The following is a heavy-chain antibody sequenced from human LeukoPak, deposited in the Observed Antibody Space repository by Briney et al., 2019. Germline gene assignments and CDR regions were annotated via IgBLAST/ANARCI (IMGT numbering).Heavy chain of an antibody. D-gene: IGHD2-21*02. Sequence: SQTLSLTCTVSGGSINTGDYYSSWIRQPPGKGLEWIGSIYYSGSTYYNPSLKSRVTISVDTSKNQFSLKLSSVTAADTAVYYCASLVVVTAVRGYYYYYGMDVWGQGTTVTVSS. V-gene: IGHV4-39*01. J-gene: IGHJ6*02. CDR1: GGSINTGDYY. CDR3: ASLVVVTAVRGYYYYYGMDV. CDR2: IYYSGST.